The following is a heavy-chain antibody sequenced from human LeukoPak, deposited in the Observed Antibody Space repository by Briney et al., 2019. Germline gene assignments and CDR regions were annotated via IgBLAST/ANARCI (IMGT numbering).Heavy chain of an antibody. CDR3: APSLRGYFDY. CDR2: ISYDAINK. CDR1: GFTFRSYA. Sequence: GGSLRLSCAGSGFTFRSYAMHWVRQAPGKGLEWVAVISYDAINKYYADSVKGRFTISRDNAKNTLYLQMNSLRAEDTAVYYCAPSLRGYFDYWGQGTLVTVSS. J-gene: IGHJ4*02. D-gene: IGHD6-13*01. V-gene: IGHV3-30*03.